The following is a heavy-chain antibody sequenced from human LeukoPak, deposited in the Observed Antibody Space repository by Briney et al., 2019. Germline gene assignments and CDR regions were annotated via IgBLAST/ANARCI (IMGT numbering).Heavy chain of an antibody. CDR2: IWYDGSNK. J-gene: IGHJ4*02. D-gene: IGHD1-14*01. CDR3: AKDSSNRGYFDY. V-gene: IGHV3-30*02. Sequence: PGGSLRLSCAASGFTFSSYSMHWVRQAPGKGLEWVAVIWYDGSNKYYADSVKGRFTISRDNSKNTLYLQMNSLRAEDTAVYYCAKDSSNRGYFDYWGQGTLVTVSS. CDR1: GFTFSSYS.